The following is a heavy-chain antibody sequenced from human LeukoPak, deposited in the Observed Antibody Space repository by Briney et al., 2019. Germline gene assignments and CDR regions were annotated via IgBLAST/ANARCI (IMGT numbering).Heavy chain of an antibody. D-gene: IGHD4-17*01. Sequence: GGSLRLSCAASGFSFNNNAMSWVRQAPGKGLEWVSGISGTGDSTSYGDSVKGRFTISRDNSKNTVFLQMNSLRAEDTAVYYCAKALPSTVTDFDYWGQGTLVTVSS. V-gene: IGHV3-23*01. J-gene: IGHJ4*02. CDR1: GFSFNNNA. CDR2: ISGTGDST. CDR3: AKALPSTVTDFDY.